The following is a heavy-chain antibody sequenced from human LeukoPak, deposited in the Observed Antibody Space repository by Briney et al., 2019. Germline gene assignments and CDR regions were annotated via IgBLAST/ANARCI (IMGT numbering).Heavy chain of an antibody. D-gene: IGHD4-23*01. V-gene: IGHV3-21*01. CDR2: ISSSSSYI. J-gene: IGHJ4*02. CDR1: GFTFSSYA. CDR3: ARGNDGGSYFDY. Sequence: GGSLRLSCAASGFTFSSYAMSWVRQAPGKGLEWVSSISSSSSYIYYADSVKGRFTISRDNAKNSLYLQMNSLRAEDTAVYYCARGNDGGSYFDYWGQGALVTVSS.